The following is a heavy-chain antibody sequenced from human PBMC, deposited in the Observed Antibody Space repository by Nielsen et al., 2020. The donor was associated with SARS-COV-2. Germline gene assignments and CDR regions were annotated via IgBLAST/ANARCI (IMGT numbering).Heavy chain of an antibody. D-gene: IGHD6-13*01. CDR2: INPSSGGT. V-gene: IGHV1-2*06. CDR3: ARGNRVAAAGTGYYYYMDV. J-gene: IGHJ6*03. Sequence: ASVKVSCKASGYTFTGYYMHWVRQAPGQGLEWMGRINPSSGGTNYAQKFQGRVTMTRDTSISTAYMELSRLRSDDTAVYYCARGNRVAAAGTGYYYYMDVWGKGTTVTVSS. CDR1: GYTFTGYY.